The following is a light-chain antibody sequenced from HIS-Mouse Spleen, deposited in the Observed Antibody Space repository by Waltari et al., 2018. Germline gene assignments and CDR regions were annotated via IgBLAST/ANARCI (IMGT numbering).Light chain of an antibody. CDR3: QAWDSSTVV. Sequence: SSELTQPPSVSVSPGQTASITCSGDKLGDKYACWYQQKPGQSPVMVISPESKRHSGIPDRFAGSNSGNTATLIISGTQAMDEADYYCQAWDSSTVVFGGGTKLTVL. J-gene: IGLJ2*01. CDR1: KLGDKY. V-gene: IGLV3-1*01. CDR2: PES.